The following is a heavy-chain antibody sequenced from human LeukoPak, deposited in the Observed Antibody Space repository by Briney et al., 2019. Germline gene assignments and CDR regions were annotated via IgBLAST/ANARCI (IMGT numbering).Heavy chain of an antibody. D-gene: IGHD4-23*01. CDR3: ASPNDYGGNGGYFDY. CDR1: GFTFSSYA. CDR2: ISYDGSNK. J-gene: IGHJ4*02. V-gene: IGHV3-30-3*01. Sequence: GRSLRLSCAASGFTFSSYAMHWVRQAPGKGLGWVAVISYDGSNKYYADSVKGRFTISRDNSKNTLYLQMNSLRAEDTAVYYCASPNDYGGNGGYFDYWGQGTLVTVSS.